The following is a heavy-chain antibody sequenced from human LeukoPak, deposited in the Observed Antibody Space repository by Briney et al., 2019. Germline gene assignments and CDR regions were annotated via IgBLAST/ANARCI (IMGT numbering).Heavy chain of an antibody. CDR2: IYSGGST. D-gene: IGHD1-20*01. CDR3: ARVDNWNDVSYYFDY. CDR1: GSTVSSNY. Sequence: PGGSLRLSCAASGSTVSSNYMSWVRQAPGKGLEWVSVIYSGGSTYYADSVKGRFTISRDNSKNTLYLQMNSLRAEDTAVYYCARVDNWNDVSYYFDYWGQGTLVTVSS. J-gene: IGHJ4*02. V-gene: IGHV3-53*01.